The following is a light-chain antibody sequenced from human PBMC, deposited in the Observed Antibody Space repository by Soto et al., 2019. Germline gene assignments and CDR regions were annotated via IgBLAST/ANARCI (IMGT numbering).Light chain of an antibody. V-gene: IGKV3-20*01. CDR1: QSVSSSY. CDR3: HQYGSSPRT. CDR2: GAS. Sequence: EIVLTQSPGTLSLSPGERATLSCRASQSVSSSYLAWYQQKPGQAPRLLIYGASSRATGIPDRFSGSGSGPDFTLTISRLEPEDFAVYYCHQYGSSPRTFGQGTKLETK. J-gene: IGKJ2*01.